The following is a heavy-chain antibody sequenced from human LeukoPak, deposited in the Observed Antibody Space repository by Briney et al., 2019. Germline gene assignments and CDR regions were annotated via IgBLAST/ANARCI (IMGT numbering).Heavy chain of an antibody. D-gene: IGHD3-22*01. V-gene: IGHV4-39*01. J-gene: IGHJ4*02. CDR1: GGSISSSSYY. Sequence: PSETLSLTCTVSGGSISSSSYYWGWIRQPPGKGLEWIGSIYYSGRTYYNPSLKSRVTISVDTSKNQFSLKLSSVTAADTAVYYCARHAASYYDSSGYYQWYFDYWGQGTLVTVSS. CDR2: IYYSGRT. CDR3: ARHAASYYDSSGYYQWYFDY.